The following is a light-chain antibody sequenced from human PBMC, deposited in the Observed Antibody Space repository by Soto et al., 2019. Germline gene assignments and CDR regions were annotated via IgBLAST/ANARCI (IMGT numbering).Light chain of an antibody. CDR2: GAS. V-gene: IGKV3-20*01. CDR3: QQYGSSCT. Sequence: IVLTHSAGALSLSPGERATFSCRASQSVSNNYLAWYQQKPGQAPRLLIYGASNRATGIPDRFSGSGSGTDFTLTISRLDPEDFAVYYCQQYGSSCTFGQGTKVDIK. CDR1: QSVSNNY. J-gene: IGKJ1*01.